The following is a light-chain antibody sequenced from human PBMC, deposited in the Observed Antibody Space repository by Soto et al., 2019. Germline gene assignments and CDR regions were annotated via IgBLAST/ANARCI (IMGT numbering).Light chain of an antibody. CDR1: SSHVSDYYR. V-gene: IGLV2-18*01. Sequence: QSVLAQPPSVSGSPGQSVTISCTGTSSHVSDYYRFSWYQHLPGSAPKLLIYGVSNRPSGVPDRFSGSRSANTASLTISGLLTGGVADYYCSVYTGSSSFVCRPGTKGTV. CDR2: GVS. CDR3: SVYTGSSSFV. J-gene: IGLJ1*01.